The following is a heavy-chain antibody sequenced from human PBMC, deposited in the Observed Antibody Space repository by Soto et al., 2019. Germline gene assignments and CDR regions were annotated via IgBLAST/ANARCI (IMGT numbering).Heavy chain of an antibody. J-gene: IGHJ4*02. CDR3: SKESMPDHYGETLFDY. Sequence: QLLESGGGLIQPGGSLRLSCEASGFSFRSYALSWVRQAPGKGLEWVSTFSAGGRAYYADSVKGRFTIAKDTSKNTLILQARSLRAEDTAVYYCSKESMPDHYGETLFDYWGQGTRVTVSS. V-gene: IGHV3-23*01. CDR1: GFSFRSYA. CDR2: FSAGGRA. D-gene: IGHD4-17*01.